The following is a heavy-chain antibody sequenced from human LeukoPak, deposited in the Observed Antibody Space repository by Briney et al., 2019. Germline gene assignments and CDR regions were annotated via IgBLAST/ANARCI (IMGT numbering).Heavy chain of an antibody. CDR1: GYTFTGYY. CDR3: ARVSFLEWTYDY. V-gene: IGHV1-2*02. J-gene: IGHJ4*02. Sequence: ASVKVSCKASGYTFTGYYMHWVRQAPGQGLEWMGWINPNSGGTNYAQKFQGRVTMTRDTSISTAYMELSRLRSDDTAVHYCARVSFLEWTYDYWGQGTLVTVSS. CDR2: INPNSGGT. D-gene: IGHD3-3*01.